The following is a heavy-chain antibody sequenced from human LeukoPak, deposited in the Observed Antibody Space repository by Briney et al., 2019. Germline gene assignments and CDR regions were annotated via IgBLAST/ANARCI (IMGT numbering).Heavy chain of an antibody. CDR1: GLAFTTYS. CDR2: IDGSSTYV. CDR3: APMQAFDI. Sequence: GGSLRLSCVASGLAFTTYSMNWVRQPPGQGPEWVASIDGSSTYVFYADSVKGRFTISRDNAKNSLYLQMNSLRAEDTAVYYCAPMQAFDIWGQGTMVTVSS. J-gene: IGHJ3*02. V-gene: IGHV3-21*01.